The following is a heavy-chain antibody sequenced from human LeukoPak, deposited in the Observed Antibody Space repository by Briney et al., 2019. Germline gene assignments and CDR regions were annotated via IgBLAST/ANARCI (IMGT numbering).Heavy chain of an antibody. V-gene: IGHV4-30-4*08. D-gene: IGHD3-3*01. J-gene: IGHJ4*02. CDR3: ARAPLYYDFWSGPPALFDY. Sequence: PSETLSLTCTVSGVSINSGDYYWSWIRQPPGKGLEWIGYISYNGRTFYNPSLNSRVTISLDTSKNHFSLKLTSVTAADTAVYYCARAPLYYDFWSGPPALFDYWGQGTLVTVSS. CDR2: ISYNGRT. CDR1: GVSINSGDYY.